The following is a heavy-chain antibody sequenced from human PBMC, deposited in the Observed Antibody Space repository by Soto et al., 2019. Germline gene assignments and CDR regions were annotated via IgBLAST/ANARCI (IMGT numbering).Heavy chain of an antibody. J-gene: IGHJ4*02. V-gene: IGHV4-34*01. D-gene: IGHD3-10*01. CDR3: ARRSVTMVRGVIITPSNPFDY. CDR2: INHSGST. Sequence: PSETLSLTCAVFGGYFRGYYWSWIRQHTGKELKLIGEINHSGSTNYNPSLKSRVTISVDTSKNQFSLKLSSVTAADTAVYYCARRSVTMVRGVIITPSNPFDYWGQGTLVIVSS. CDR1: GGYFRGYY.